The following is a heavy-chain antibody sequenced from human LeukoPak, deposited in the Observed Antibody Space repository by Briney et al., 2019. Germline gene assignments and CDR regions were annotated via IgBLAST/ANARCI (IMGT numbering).Heavy chain of an antibody. CDR3: ARGGMTMANDAFDI. CDR2: ISSSGSTI. Sequence: PGGSLRLSCAASGFTFSDYYMSWIRQAPGKGLEWVSYISSSGSTIYYADSVEGRLTISRDNAKNSLYLQMNSLRAEDTAVYYCARGGMTMANDAFDIWGQGTMVTVSS. CDR1: GFTFSDYY. V-gene: IGHV3-11*01. D-gene: IGHD4/OR15-4a*01. J-gene: IGHJ3*02.